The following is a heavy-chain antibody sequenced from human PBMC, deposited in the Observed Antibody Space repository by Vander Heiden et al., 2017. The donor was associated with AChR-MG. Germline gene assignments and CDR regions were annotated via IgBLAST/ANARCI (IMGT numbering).Heavy chain of an antibody. CDR3: ARCRFDADRYFDY. CDR2: IYTSGDT. V-gene: IGHV4-61*02. CDR1: GGSLSSGSYY. Sequence: QVQLQESGPGLVKPSQTLSLNCTVSGGSLSSGSYYWSWIRQPAGKGLEWVGRIYTSGDTNYNPALKSRVTISIDTSQNQFSLMMRSVTAADTAMYYFARCRFDADRYFDYWGQVTLVTVSS. J-gene: IGHJ4*02. D-gene: IGHD3-10*01.